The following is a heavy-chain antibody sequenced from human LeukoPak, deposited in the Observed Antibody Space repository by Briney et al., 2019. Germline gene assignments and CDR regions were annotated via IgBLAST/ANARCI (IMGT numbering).Heavy chain of an antibody. D-gene: IGHD3-10*01. J-gene: IGHJ6*03. CDR3: ARGAGSGYYFYMDV. Sequence: PGGSLRLSCAASGFTFSSYEMNWVRQAPGKGLELVSGINWDGGSTGYADFVKGRFIISRDNAKNSLYLQMNRLTAEATAYYCCARGAGSGYYFYMDVWGKGTTVTVSS. V-gene: IGHV3-20*04. CDR1: GFTFSSYE. CDR2: INWDGGST.